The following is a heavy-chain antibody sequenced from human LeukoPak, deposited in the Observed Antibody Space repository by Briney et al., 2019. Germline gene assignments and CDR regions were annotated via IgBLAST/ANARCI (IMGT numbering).Heavy chain of an antibody. Sequence: GGSLRLSCAASGFTLSNYNMNWVRQAPGKGLEWVSYISTSSITKYYADSVKGRFTISRDNARNSLYLQMNSLRAEDTAVYYCARTSALDYDILTGYGGFDPWGQGTLVTVSS. J-gene: IGHJ5*02. CDR3: ARTSALDYDILTGYGGFDP. CDR1: GFTLSNYN. D-gene: IGHD3-9*01. V-gene: IGHV3-48*01. CDR2: ISTSSITK.